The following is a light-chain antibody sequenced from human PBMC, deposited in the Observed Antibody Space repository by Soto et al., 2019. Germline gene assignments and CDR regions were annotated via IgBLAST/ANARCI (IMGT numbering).Light chain of an antibody. CDR2: GAS. Sequence: EIVMTQSPATLSVSPGESATLSCRTSQSVSSRLGWYQQKPGQAPRLLIYGASTRATDIPARFSGSGSGTEFTLTISSLQSEDFAVYYCQQYNNWPLTFGGGTKVEIK. CDR1: QSVSSR. J-gene: IGKJ4*01. V-gene: IGKV3-15*01. CDR3: QQYNNWPLT.